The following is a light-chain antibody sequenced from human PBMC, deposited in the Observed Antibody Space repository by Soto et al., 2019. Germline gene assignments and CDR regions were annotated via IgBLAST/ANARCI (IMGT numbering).Light chain of an antibody. V-gene: IGKV3-11*01. CDR3: QQRRHDWT. Sequence: EVVLTQSPVTLSLSPGQRATLSCRASQSVRSNYLGWYQHKPGQPPRLLIYDTSKRATGIPARFSGSGSGPDFTLPISTREPEDFAVYYCQQRRHDWTFGQGTKVEIK. CDR2: DTS. J-gene: IGKJ1*01. CDR1: QSVRSNY.